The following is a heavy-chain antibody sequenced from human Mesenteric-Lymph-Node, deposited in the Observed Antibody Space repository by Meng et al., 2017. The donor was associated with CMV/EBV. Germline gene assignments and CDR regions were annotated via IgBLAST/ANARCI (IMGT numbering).Heavy chain of an antibody. CDR3: AHSSGIAAAGPFYFDY. CDR1: GFSLSTSGVG. V-gene: IGHV2-5*02. CDR2: VYWDDDK. J-gene: IGHJ4*02. D-gene: IGHD6-13*01. Sequence: QLTLKECGPTLVKPTQTPTLTCTSSGFSLSTSGVGVGWIRQPPGKALEWLALVYWDDDKRYSPSLKSRLTITKDTSKNQVVLTMTNMDPVDTATYYCAHSSGIAAAGPFYFDYWGQGTLVTVSS.